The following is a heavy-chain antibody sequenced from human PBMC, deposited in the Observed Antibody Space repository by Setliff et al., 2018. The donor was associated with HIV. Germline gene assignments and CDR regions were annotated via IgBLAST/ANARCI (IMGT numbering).Heavy chain of an antibody. D-gene: IGHD2-15*01. CDR3: ARFTVVVFGAGEPSWFDP. J-gene: IGHJ5*02. CDR2: IHYKGNI. CDR1: GDSILSGDYY. Sequence: SETLSLTCTVSGDSILSGDYYWSWIRQSPGKGLEWIGHIHYKGNIDYNASLKSRLAISSDTSKNQFSLNLSSVIAADTAISFCARFTVVVFGAGEPSWFDPWGQGILVTVS. V-gene: IGHV4-30-4*08.